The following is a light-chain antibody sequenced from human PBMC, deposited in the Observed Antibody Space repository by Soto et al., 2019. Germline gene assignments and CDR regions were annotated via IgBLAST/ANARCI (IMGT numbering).Light chain of an antibody. CDR2: SAS. CDR3: QQANGFPRT. J-gene: IGKJ4*01. CDR1: QGFSTW. V-gene: IGKV1-12*01. Sequence: DIQMTQSPSSVSASVGDRVTITCRASQGFSTWLAWYQRKPGRAPELLTYSASSVHSGVPSRFSGSGSGTDFSLTISSLQPEDFATYYGQQANGFPRTVGGGTEVEIK.